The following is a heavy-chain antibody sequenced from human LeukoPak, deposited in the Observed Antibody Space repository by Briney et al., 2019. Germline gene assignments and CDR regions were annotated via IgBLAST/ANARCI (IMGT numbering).Heavy chain of an antibody. J-gene: IGHJ3*02. V-gene: IGHV4-34*09. CDR3: ARVDCSSTSCYWGYDAFDI. CDR2: IYYSGST. Sequence: PSETLSLTCAVYGGSFSGYYWSWIRQPPGKGLEWIGYIYYSGSTYYNPSLKSRVTISVDTSKNQFSLKLSSVTAADTAVYYCARVDCSSTSCYWGYDAFDIWGQGTMVTVSS. D-gene: IGHD2-2*01. CDR1: GGSFSGYY.